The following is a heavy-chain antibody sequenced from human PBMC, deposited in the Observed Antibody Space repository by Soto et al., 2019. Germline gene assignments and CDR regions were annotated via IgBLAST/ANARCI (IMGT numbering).Heavy chain of an antibody. D-gene: IGHD5-12*01. CDR1: GYTFTSYG. V-gene: IGHV1-18*01. CDR3: VRDASSGYRGWWDP. Sequence: ASVKVSCKASGYTFTSYGISWVRQAPGQGLEWMGLLIPYNGDRIYAQKFQGRVILTTDTATNTAYMELGSLRSDDTAVYYCVRDASSGYRGWWDPWGQGTLVTVS. CDR2: LIPYNGDR. J-gene: IGHJ5*02.